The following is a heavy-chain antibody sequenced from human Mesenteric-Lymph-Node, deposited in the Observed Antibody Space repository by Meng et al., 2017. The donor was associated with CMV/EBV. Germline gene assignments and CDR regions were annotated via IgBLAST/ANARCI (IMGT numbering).Heavy chain of an antibody. CDR2: IYSGGTT. Sequence: GGSLRLSCAASGFTVSSDYMSWVRQAPGKGLEWVSVIYSGGTTYYADSVKGRFTISRDYSNNTLYLQMNSLRVEDTAVYYCARGGATRPKFYFDYWGQGTLVTVSS. CDR3: ARGGATRPKFYFDY. V-gene: IGHV3-53*01. D-gene: IGHD6-6*01. CDR1: GFTVSSDY. J-gene: IGHJ4*02.